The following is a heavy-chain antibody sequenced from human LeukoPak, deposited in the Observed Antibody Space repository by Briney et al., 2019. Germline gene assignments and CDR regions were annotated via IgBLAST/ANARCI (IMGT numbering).Heavy chain of an antibody. V-gene: IGHV4-34*01. CDR1: GGSFSGYY. CDR2: INHSGST. Sequence: PSETLSLTCAVYGGSFSGYYWSWIRQPPGKGLEWIGGINHSGSTNYNPSLKSRVTISVDTSKNQFSLKLSSVTAADTAVYYCASLRYNYYYYGMDVWGQGTTVTVSS. CDR3: ASLRYNYYYYGMDV. J-gene: IGHJ6*02. D-gene: IGHD1-26*01.